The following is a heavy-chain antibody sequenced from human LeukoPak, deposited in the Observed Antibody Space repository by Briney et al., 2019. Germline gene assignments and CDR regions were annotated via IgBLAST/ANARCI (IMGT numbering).Heavy chain of an antibody. Sequence: GGSLRLSCAASGFTFSSYAMSWVRQAPGKGLERVSAISGSGGSTYYADSVKGRFTISRDNSKNTLYLQMNSLRAEDTAVYYWAKGDYYGSSGYSDYFDYWGQGTLVTVSS. CDR3: AKGDYYGSSGYSDYFDY. J-gene: IGHJ4*02. D-gene: IGHD3-22*01. CDR1: GFTFSSYA. CDR2: ISGSGGST. V-gene: IGHV3-23*01.